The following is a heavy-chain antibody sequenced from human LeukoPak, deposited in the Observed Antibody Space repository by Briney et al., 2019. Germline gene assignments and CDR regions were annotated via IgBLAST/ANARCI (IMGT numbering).Heavy chain of an antibody. D-gene: IGHD3-3*01. CDR3: ARGLVMPPTYYDFWSGYYTEAYFDY. CDR1: GYTFTSYY. CDR2: INPSGGST. Sequence: ASVKVSCKASGYTFTSYYMHWVRQAPGQGLEWMGIINPSGGSTSYAQKFQGRVTMTRDTSTSTVYMELSSLRSDDTAVYYCARGLVMPPTYYDFWSGYYTEAYFDYWGQGTLVTVSS. J-gene: IGHJ4*02. V-gene: IGHV1-46*01.